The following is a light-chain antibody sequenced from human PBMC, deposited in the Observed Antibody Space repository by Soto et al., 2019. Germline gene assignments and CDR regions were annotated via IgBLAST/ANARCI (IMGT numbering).Light chain of an antibody. CDR1: ESVSSY. V-gene: IGKV1-39*01. Sequence: DIQMTQSPSSLSASVGDRVTITCRAKESVSSYVNLYQQKPGKAPKLLIYAASSLQSGVPARFSGSGSVTDFTLTISGLQPEDFATYYSQQRYSKCTFGPGTKVEIK. CDR3: QQRYSKCT. CDR2: AAS. J-gene: IGKJ1*01.